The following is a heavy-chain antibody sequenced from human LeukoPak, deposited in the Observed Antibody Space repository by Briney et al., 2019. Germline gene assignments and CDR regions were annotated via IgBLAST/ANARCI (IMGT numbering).Heavy chain of an antibody. D-gene: IGHD2-8*02. CDR1: GGTFSSYA. CDR2: IIPIFGTA. Sequence: ASVKVSCTASGGTFSSYAISWVRQAPGQGLEWMGGIIPIFGTANYAQKFQGRVTITADESTSTAYMELSSLRSEDTAVYYCARPVWSHSYYYGMDVWGKGTTVTVSS. J-gene: IGHJ6*04. CDR3: ARPVWSHSYYYGMDV. V-gene: IGHV1-69*13.